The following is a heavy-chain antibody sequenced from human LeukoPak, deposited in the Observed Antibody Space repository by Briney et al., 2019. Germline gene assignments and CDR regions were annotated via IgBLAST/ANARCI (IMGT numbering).Heavy chain of an antibody. CDR2: IYHSGST. D-gene: IGHD3-22*01. V-gene: IGHV4-30-2*01. CDR3: ARAPYYYDSSGPMPLYYFDY. J-gene: IGHJ4*02. CDR1: GGSIGSSSYY. Sequence: PSETLSLTCTVSGGSIGSSSYYWGWIRQPPGKGLEWTGYIYHSGSTYYNPSLKSRVTISVDRSKNQFSLKLSSVTAADTAVYYCARAPYYYDSSGPMPLYYFDYWGQGTLVTVSS.